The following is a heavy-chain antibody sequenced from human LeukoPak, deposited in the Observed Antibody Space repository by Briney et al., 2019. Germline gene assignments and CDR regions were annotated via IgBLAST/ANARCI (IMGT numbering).Heavy chain of an antibody. CDR2: IRATAGTT. CDR3: AKAGYTSHYDY. D-gene: IGHD6-19*01. J-gene: IGHJ4*02. V-gene: IGHV3-23*01. CDR1: GFTFSSYA. Sequence: GGSLRLACAASGFTFSSYAMTWIRQAPGKGLQWVSTIRATAGTTYYADSVKGRFTISRDNSKNTVFLQMNSLRAEDTAVYYCAKAGYTSHYDYWGQGTLVTVSS.